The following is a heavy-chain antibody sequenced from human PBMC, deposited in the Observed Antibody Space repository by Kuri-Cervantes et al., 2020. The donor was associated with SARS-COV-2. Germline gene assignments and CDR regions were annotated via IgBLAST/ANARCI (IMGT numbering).Heavy chain of an antibody. CDR2: TSYDGTSK. CDR3: ARGRVGVQDF. Sequence: LSLTCAASGFTFNNYAMHRVRQTPGEGLEWVAITSYDGTSKYYADSVKGRFTISRDNSKNTLYLQMNNLRGDDTAVYFCARGRVGVQDFWGQGTLVTVSS. J-gene: IGHJ4*02. CDR1: GFTFNNYA. D-gene: IGHD2-21*01. V-gene: IGHV3-30-3*01.